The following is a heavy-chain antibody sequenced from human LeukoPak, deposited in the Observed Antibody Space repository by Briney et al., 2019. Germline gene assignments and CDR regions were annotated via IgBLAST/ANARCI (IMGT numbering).Heavy chain of an antibody. CDR1: GFLFTSYW. CDR3: ARGPGDYDASDI. J-gene: IGHJ3*02. CDR2: IKENGNEQ. D-gene: IGHD4-11*01. Sequence: GGSLRLSCEASGFLFTSYWMSWVRQAPGKGPEWVAHIKENGNEQYYADSVKGRFTISRDNVKQSLCLQMNNLRVEDTAVYYCARGPGDYDASDIWAKGQWSPSPQ. V-gene: IGHV3-7*01.